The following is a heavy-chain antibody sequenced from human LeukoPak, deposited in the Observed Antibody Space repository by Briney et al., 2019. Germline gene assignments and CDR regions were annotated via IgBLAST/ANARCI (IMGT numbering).Heavy chain of an antibody. J-gene: IGHJ4*02. Sequence: SETLSLTCSVSGLSISGGYYWAWTRQSPGKALEWIGSFHHSGTTYYNPSLKSRISISVDTASNQLSLSLNSVTAADTAVYYCARDSRPPYSNDALDYWGQGTLVTVSS. V-gene: IGHV4-38-2*02. CDR2: FHHSGTT. D-gene: IGHD4-11*01. CDR3: ARDSRPPYSNDALDY. CDR1: GLSISGGYY.